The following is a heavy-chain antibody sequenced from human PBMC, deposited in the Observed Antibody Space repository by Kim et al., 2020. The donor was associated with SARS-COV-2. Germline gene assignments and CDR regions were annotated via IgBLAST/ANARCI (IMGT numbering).Heavy chain of an antibody. Sequence: SETLSLTCTVSGGSISSYYWSWIRQPPGKGLEWIGYIYYSGSTNYNPSLKSRVTISVDTSKNQFSLKLSSVTAADTAVYYCARGEDYGDYSRVLDYWGQGTLVTVSS. CDR2: IYYSGST. V-gene: IGHV4-59*01. D-gene: IGHD4-17*01. CDR3: ARGEDYGDYSRVLDY. J-gene: IGHJ4*02. CDR1: GGSISSYY.